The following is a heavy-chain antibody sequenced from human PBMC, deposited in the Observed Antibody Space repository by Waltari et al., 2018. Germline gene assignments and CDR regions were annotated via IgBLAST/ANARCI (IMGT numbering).Heavy chain of an antibody. V-gene: IGHV4-59*01. CDR3: AGGVDYYYYMDV. D-gene: IGHD2-15*01. J-gene: IGHJ6*03. Sequence: QVQLQESGPGLVKPSETLSLTCTVSGGSISSYYWSWIRQPPGKGLAWIGYIFYSGSTNYNPSLKSLVTISVDTAKNQFSLKLSSVTAADTAVYYCAGGVDYYYYMDVWGKGTTVTVSS. CDR2: IFYSGST. CDR1: GGSISSYY.